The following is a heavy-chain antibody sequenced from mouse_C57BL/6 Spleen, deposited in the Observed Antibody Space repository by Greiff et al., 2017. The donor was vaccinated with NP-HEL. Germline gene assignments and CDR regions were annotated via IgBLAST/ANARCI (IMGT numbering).Heavy chain of an antibody. CDR3: ARHGDYGSSYDWYFDV. V-gene: IGHV5-15*01. CDR1: GFTFSDYG. J-gene: IGHJ1*03. CDR2: ISNLAYSI. D-gene: IGHD1-1*01. Sequence: EVQLVESGGGLVQPGGSLQLSCAASGFTFSDYGMAWVRQAPRKGPEWVAFISNLAYSIYYADTVTGRFTISRENAKNTLYLEMSSLRSEDTAMYYCARHGDYGSSYDWYFDVWGTGTTVTVSS.